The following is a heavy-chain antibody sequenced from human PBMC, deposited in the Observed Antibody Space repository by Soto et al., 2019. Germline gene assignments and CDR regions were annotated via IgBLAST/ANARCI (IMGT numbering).Heavy chain of an antibody. J-gene: IGHJ3*02. CDR2: INPNSGGT. Sequence: ASVKVSCKASGYTFTGYYMHWVRQAPGQGLEWMGWINPNSGGTNYAQKFQGWVTMTRDTSISTAYMELSSLRSEDTAVYYCARNDRDCSGGSCYSIDAFDIWGQGTMVTVSS. D-gene: IGHD2-15*01. V-gene: IGHV1-2*04. CDR3: ARNDRDCSGGSCYSIDAFDI. CDR1: GYTFTGYY.